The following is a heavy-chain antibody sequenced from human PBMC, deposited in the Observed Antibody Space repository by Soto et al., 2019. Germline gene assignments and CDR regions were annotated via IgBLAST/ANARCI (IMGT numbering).Heavy chain of an antibody. V-gene: IGHV1-18*04. Sequence: QIQLVQSGPEVRKPGASVKVSCKASGYTFRNYGIKWVRQAPGQGLEWVGWITAYNGNRHYAEKFQGRVTMTTDTSTITPYMELRSLTSDARAVYYCAREAQTKAVPADGSSDYWAQGLLVTASP. CDR1: GYTFRNYG. J-gene: IGHJ4*02. D-gene: IGHD6-19*01. CDR2: ITAYNGNR. CDR3: AREAQTKAVPADGSSDY.